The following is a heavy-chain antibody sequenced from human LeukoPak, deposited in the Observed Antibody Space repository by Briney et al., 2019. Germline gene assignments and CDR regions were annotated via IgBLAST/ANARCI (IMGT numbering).Heavy chain of an antibody. J-gene: IGHJ4*02. Sequence: SETLSLTCAVYGGSFSGYYWSWIRQPPGKGLEWIGEINLSGSTNYNPSLKSRVTISVDTSKNQFSLKLSSVTAADTAVYYCARRYGSGSYSTDYWGQGTLVTVSS. CDR2: INLSGST. CDR3: ARRYGSGSYSTDY. D-gene: IGHD3-10*01. V-gene: IGHV4-34*01. CDR1: GGSFSGYY.